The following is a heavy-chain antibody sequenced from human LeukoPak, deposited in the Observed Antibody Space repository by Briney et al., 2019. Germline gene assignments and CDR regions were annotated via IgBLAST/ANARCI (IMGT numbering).Heavy chain of an antibody. J-gene: IGHJ4*02. CDR2: TYYRSKWYY. Sequence: SQTLSLTCAISGDSVSSNSAAWNWIRQSPSRGLEWLGRTYYRSKWYYDYAATVRSRITINPDTSKNQLSLQLNSVTPEDTAVYYCAKTRPLDSSSWSHGDYWGQGTLVTVSS. CDR1: GDSVSSNSAA. D-gene: IGHD6-13*01. V-gene: IGHV6-1*01. CDR3: AKTRPLDSSSWSHGDY.